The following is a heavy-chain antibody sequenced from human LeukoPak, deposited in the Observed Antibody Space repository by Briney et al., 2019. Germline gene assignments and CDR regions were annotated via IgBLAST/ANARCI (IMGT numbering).Heavy chain of an antibody. Sequence: ASVKVSCKASGYTFTGYYMHWVRQAPGQGLEWMGWINPNSGGTNYAQKFQGRVTMTRDTSISTAYMELSRLRSDDTVVYYCARDPTSYDSSGYTIAGGDYWGQGTLVTVSS. J-gene: IGHJ4*02. D-gene: IGHD3-22*01. V-gene: IGHV1-2*02. CDR3: ARDPTSYDSSGYTIAGGDY. CDR2: INPNSGGT. CDR1: GYTFTGYY.